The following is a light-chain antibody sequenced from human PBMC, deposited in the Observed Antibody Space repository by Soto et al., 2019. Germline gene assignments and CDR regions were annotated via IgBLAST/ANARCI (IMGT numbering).Light chain of an antibody. CDR3: AAWDYSLKSWV. CDR2: GNY. J-gene: IGLJ3*02. Sequence: QAVVTQPPSASGTPGQRVTISCSGSSSNIGRNAVNWYQQLPGTVPKLLIYGNYQRPSGVPDRFSGSESATSASLAISGLPTEDEADYYCAAWDYSLKSWVFGGGTKLTVL. V-gene: IGLV1-44*01. CDR1: SSNIGRNA.